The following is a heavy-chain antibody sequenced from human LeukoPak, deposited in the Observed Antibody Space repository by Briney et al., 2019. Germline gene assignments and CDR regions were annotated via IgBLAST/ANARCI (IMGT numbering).Heavy chain of an antibody. J-gene: IGHJ4*02. V-gene: IGHV4-31*03. D-gene: IGHD3-10*01. CDR1: GGSISSGGYY. Sequence: PSETLSLTCTVSGGSISSGGYYWSWIRQHPGKGLEWIGEINHSGSTNYNPSLKSRVTISVDTSKNQFSLKLSSVTAADTAVYCCARGRYYYGSGSYWNYWGQGTLVTVSS. CDR3: ARGRYYYGSGSYWNY. CDR2: INHSGST.